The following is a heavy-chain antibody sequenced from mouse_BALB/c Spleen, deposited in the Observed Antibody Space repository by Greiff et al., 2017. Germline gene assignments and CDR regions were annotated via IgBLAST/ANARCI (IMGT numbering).Heavy chain of an antibody. CDR1: GYTFTDYN. D-gene: IGHD2-14*01. J-gene: IGHJ2*01. V-gene: IGHV1S29*02. Sequence: EVQLQQSGPELVKPGASVKISCKASGYTFTDYNMHWVKQSHGKSLEWIGYIYPYNGGTGYNQKFKSKATLTVDNSSSTAYMELRSLTSEDSAVYYCARPAYYRYDGYFDYWGQGTTLTVSS. CDR3: ARPAYYRYDGYFDY. CDR2: IYPYNGGT.